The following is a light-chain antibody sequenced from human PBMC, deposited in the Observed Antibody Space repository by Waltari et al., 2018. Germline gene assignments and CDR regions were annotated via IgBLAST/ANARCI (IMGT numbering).Light chain of an antibody. V-gene: IGKV3-11*01. J-gene: IGKJ4*02. Sequence: EIVLTQSSATPSLSPGQRPTLSCRASHNVSCYLAWYQQRPGQAPRLLIYDASKRATGIPARFSGRGSETDFTLTISSLEPEDSAVYCGQQRRNWPVTFGGGTKVEIK. CDR1: HNVSCY. CDR2: DAS. CDR3: QQRRNWPVT.